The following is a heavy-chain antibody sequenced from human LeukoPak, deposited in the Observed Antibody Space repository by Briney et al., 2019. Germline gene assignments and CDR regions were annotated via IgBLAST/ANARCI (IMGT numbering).Heavy chain of an antibody. CDR1: GFTFSSYA. CDR3: ARDHYYGSGSHRFYFDY. V-gene: IGHV3-23*01. Sequence: GGSLRLSCAASGFTFSSYAMSWVRQAPGKGLEWVSAISGSGGSTYYADSVKGRFTISRDNAKNSLYLQMNSLRAEDTAVYYCARDHYYGSGSHRFYFDYWGQGTLVTVSS. CDR2: ISGSGGST. J-gene: IGHJ4*02. D-gene: IGHD3-10*01.